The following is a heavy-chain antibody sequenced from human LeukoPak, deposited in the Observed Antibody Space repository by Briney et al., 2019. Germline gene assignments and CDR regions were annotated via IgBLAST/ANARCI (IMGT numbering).Heavy chain of an antibody. CDR2: IRYDGTSK. Sequence: PGVSLRLSCATSGFPFRAYGIHWVRQAAGKGLEWVAFIRYDGTSKYYIDSVKGRFSISRDTSMNTVSPQMNSLRDEDTAVYYCAKEDKGYSFGFDAFDTWGQGTMVTVSA. V-gene: IGHV3-30*02. D-gene: IGHD5-18*01. J-gene: IGHJ3*02. CDR1: GFPFRAYG. CDR3: AKEDKGYSFGFDAFDT.